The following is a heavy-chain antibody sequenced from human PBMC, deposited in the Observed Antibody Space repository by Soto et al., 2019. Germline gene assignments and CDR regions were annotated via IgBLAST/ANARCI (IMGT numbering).Heavy chain of an antibody. Sequence: EVQLVESGGGLVRPGGSLRVSCAASGFTFSSSFMDWVRQAPGKGLVWVSRINPDGSSTSYADSVKGRFTISRDNAKNTLYLQMNSLRAEDTAVYYCARADAVAATDYWGQGTLVTVSS. V-gene: IGHV3-74*01. CDR2: INPDGSST. J-gene: IGHJ4*02. CDR1: GFTFSSSF. D-gene: IGHD2-15*01. CDR3: ARADAVAATDY.